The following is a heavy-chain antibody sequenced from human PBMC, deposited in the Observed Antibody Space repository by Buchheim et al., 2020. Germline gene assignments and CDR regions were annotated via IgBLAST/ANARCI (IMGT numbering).Heavy chain of an antibody. D-gene: IGHD2-2*01. CDR2: INPSGGST. J-gene: IGHJ4*02. CDR1: GYTFTSYY. Sequence: QVQLVQSGAEVKKPGASVKVSCKASGYTFTSYYMHWVRQAPGQGLEWMGIINPSGGSTSYAQKFQGRVTMTRDTSTSTVYMELSSLRAEDTAVYYCVKTFPGGYCTSTSCYWSFDYWGQGTL. V-gene: IGHV1-46*01. CDR3: VKTFPGGYCTSTSCYWSFDY.